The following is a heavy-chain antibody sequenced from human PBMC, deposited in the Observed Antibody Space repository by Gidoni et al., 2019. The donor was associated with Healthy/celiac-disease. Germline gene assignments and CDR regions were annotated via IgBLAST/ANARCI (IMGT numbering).Heavy chain of an antibody. CDR3: ARVGYSSGWRKKNWFDP. D-gene: IGHD6-19*01. J-gene: IGHJ5*02. V-gene: IGHV1-69*01. CDR1: GGTFSSYA. CDR2: IIPSFGTA. Sequence: QVQLVQSGAEVTKPVSSVKVSCKASGGTFSSYAISWVRQAPGQGLEWMGGIIPSFGTANYAQKFQGRVTITADESTSTAYMELSSLRSEDTAVYYCARVGYSSGWRKKNWFDPWGQGTLVTVSS.